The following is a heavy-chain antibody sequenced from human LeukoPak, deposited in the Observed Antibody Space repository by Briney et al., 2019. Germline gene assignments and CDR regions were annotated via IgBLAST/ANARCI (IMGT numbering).Heavy chain of an antibody. Sequence: PGRSLRLSCAASGFTFSSYGMHWVRQAPGKGLEWVAVIWYDGSNKYYADSVKGRFTISRDNSKNTLYLQMNSLRAEDTAVYYCAKDSSGWYPHYFDYWGQGTLVTVSS. V-gene: IGHV3-33*06. CDR3: AKDSSGWYPHYFDY. D-gene: IGHD6-19*01. CDR1: GFTFSSYG. CDR2: IWYDGSNK. J-gene: IGHJ4*02.